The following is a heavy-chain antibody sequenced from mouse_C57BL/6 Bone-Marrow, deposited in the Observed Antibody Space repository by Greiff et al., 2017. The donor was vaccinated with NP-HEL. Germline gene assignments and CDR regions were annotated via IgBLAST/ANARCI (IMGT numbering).Heavy chain of an antibody. CDR1: GYTFTSYW. CDR3: ARGWITTVVATPFAY. CDR2: IHPNSGST. D-gene: IGHD1-1*01. J-gene: IGHJ3*01. Sequence: QVQLQQSGAELVKPGASVKLSCKASGYTFTSYWMHWVKQRPGQGLEWIGMIHPNSGSTNYNEKFKSKATLTVDKSSSTAYMQLSSLTSEDSAVYYCARGWITTVVATPFAYWGQGTLVTVSA. V-gene: IGHV1-64*01.